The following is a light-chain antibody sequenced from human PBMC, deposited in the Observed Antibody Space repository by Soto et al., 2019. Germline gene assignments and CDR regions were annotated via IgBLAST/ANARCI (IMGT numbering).Light chain of an antibody. V-gene: IGKV3-20*01. J-gene: IGKJ4*01. CDR2: RAS. Sequence: EIVLTQSPGTLSLSPGEIATLSCRAIQSVSSNYVSWYQQKPGQTPKVLIYRASSRATGIPDRFSGSGSGTDFTLTISRLEPEDFAMYYSQQYGSXPLTSGGRTKV. CDR3: QQYGSXPLT. CDR1: QSVSSNY.